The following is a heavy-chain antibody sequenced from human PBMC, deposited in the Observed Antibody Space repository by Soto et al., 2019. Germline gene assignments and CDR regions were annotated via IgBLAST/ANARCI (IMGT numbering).Heavy chain of an antibody. J-gene: IGHJ5*02. Sequence: GALRLSCSASGFTFSEYSMHWVRQAPGKGLQYVSTISSDGDITYYADSVKGRFTISRDNSKNTLYLQMNSLRPEDTAVYYCVKVSTFYDILTGYYSTNFFDPWGQGTLVTVSS. V-gene: IGHV3-64D*06. CDR3: VKVSTFYDILTGYYSTNFFDP. D-gene: IGHD3-9*01. CDR1: GFTFSEYS. CDR2: ISSDGDIT.